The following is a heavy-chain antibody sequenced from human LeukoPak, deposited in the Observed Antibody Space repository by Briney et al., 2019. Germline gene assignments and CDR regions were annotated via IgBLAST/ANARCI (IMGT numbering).Heavy chain of an antibody. J-gene: IGHJ3*02. D-gene: IGHD3-22*01. CDR1: GGSISSSNW. Sequence: SETLSLTCAVSGGSISSSNWWSWVRQPPGKGLEWIGEIYHSGSTNYNPSLKSRVTISVDKSKNQFSLKLSSVTAADTAVYYCARANYYDSSGYYYSAFDIWGQGTMVTVSS. CDR2: IYHSGST. V-gene: IGHV4-4*02. CDR3: ARANYYDSSGYYYSAFDI.